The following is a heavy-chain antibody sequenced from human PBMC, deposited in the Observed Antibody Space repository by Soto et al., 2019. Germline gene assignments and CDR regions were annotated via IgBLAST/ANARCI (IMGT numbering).Heavy chain of an antibody. D-gene: IGHD1-1*01. CDR1: GGSISSSSYY. CDR3: ACRTGTYNWFDP. J-gene: IGHJ5*02. CDR2: IYYSGST. V-gene: IGHV4-39*01. Sequence: SETLSLTCTVSGGSISSSSYYWGWIRQPPGKGLEWIGSIYYSGSTYYNPSLKSRVTISVDTSKNQFSLKLSSVTAADTAVHYCACRTGTYNWFDPWGQGTLVTVSS.